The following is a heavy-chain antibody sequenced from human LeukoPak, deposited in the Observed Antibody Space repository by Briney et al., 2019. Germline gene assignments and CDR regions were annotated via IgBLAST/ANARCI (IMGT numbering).Heavy chain of an antibody. CDR1: GYTFTGYY. J-gene: IGHJ3*02. CDR2: INPNSGGT. D-gene: IGHD3-22*01. Sequence: ASVKVSCKASGYTFTGYYMHWVRQAPGQGLEWMGWINPNSGGTNYAQKFQGRVTMARDTSISTAYMELSRLRSDDTAVYYCVTMIVAAAAAFDIWGQGTMVTVSS. V-gene: IGHV1-2*02. CDR3: VTMIVAAAAAFDI.